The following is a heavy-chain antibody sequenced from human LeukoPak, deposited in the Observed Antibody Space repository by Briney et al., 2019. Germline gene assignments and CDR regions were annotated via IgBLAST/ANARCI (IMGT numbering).Heavy chain of an antibody. CDR2: ISWSGSTT. Sequence: GGSLRLSCVVSGFMFDDYGLHWVRQAPEKGLECGSGISWSGSTTGYADSVKGRFTISRDSAKNSLYPQMDSLRVEDTALYYCAKDESTGGFAPGYFYGMGVWGQGTTVTVSS. CDR3: AKDESTGGFAPGYFYGMGV. CDR1: GFMFDDYG. J-gene: IGHJ6*02. V-gene: IGHV3-9*01. D-gene: IGHD3-16*01.